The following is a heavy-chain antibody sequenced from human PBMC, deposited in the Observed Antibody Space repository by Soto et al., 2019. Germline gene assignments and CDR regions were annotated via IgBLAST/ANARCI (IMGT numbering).Heavy chain of an antibody. Sequence: QVQLQESGPGLVKPSGTLSLTCAVSGGSVSSSKWWTWVRQPPGKGLEWIAEIYRSGSTNYNPSRESRVTISLDKSKNQFSLKLISVTAAGTAVYYCASYNYGTSDAFDIWGQGTMVTVSS. CDR3: ASYNYGTSDAFDI. CDR1: GGSVSSSKW. D-gene: IGHD5-18*01. V-gene: IGHV4-4*02. J-gene: IGHJ3*02. CDR2: IYRSGST.